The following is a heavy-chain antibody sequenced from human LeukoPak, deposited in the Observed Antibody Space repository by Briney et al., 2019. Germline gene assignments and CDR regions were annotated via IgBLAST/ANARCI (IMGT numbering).Heavy chain of an antibody. CDR3: ARGFGAVTTLDY. CDR2: MYTSGST. V-gene: IGHV4-4*07. D-gene: IGHD4-11*01. Sequence: SETLSLTCNVSGGSINSYYWSWIRQPAGKGLEWIGRMYTSGSTNYNPPLKSRVTMSVDTSKNQFSLKLSSVTAADTAVYYCARGFGAVTTLDYWGQGTLVTVSS. CDR1: GGSINSYY. J-gene: IGHJ4*02.